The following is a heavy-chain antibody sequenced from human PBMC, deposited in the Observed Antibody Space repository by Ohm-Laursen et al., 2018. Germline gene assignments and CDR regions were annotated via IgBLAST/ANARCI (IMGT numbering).Heavy chain of an antibody. CDR2: IYHSGST. CDR3: ARGLWWFDP. J-gene: IGHJ5*02. Sequence: SETLSLTCTVSGGSISSYFWGWIRQPPGKGLEWIGPIYHSGSTYYNPSLKSRVTISVDTSKNQFSLKLSSVTAADTALYYCARGLWWFDPWGQGTLVTVSS. CDR1: GGSISSYF. V-gene: IGHV4-38-2*02.